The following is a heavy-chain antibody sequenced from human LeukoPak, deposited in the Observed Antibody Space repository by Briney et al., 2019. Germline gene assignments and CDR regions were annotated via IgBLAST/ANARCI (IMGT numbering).Heavy chain of an antibody. J-gene: IGHJ4*02. Sequence: GGSLRLSCAASGFTFDEYAMHWVRQAPGKGLEGVSLISWDGGSTYYADSVKGRFTISRDNTKNSLYLQMNSLRAEDTALYYCAKEGYASGSRPTANLDYWGQGTLVTVSS. D-gene: IGHD3-10*01. CDR2: ISWDGGST. CDR3: AKEGYASGSRPTANLDY. CDR1: GFTFDEYA. V-gene: IGHV3-43D*03.